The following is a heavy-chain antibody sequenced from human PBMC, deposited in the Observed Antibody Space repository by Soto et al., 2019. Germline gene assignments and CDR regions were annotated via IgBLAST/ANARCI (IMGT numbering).Heavy chain of an antibody. D-gene: IGHD3-10*01. J-gene: IGHJ6*02. CDR3: ARVPYYYGSGSRGYYYYYGMDV. V-gene: IGHV3-48*02. CDR1: GFTFSSYS. Sequence: EVQLVESGGGLVQPGGSLRLSCAASGFTFSSYSMNWVRQAPGKGLEWVSYISSSSSTIYYADSVKGRFTISRDNAKNSLYLQMNSLRDEDTAVYYCARVPYYYGSGSRGYYYYYGMDVWGQGTTVTVSS. CDR2: ISSSSSTI.